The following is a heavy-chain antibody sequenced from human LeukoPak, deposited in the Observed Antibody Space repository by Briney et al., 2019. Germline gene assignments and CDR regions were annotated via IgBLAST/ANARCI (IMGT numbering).Heavy chain of an antibody. CDR3: ARGGGSPRS. D-gene: IGHD3-10*01. V-gene: IGHV4-59*11. Sequence: SETLSLTCTVSGGSFRNHYWSWVRQPPGKGLEWIGYIYFNGTTKYNPSAASRDTRSLNTSQNQFPLRQTHVTCADTAAFYCARGGGSPRSWGQGTLVTVSS. CDR2: IYFNGTT. J-gene: IGHJ1*01. CDR1: GGSFRNHY.